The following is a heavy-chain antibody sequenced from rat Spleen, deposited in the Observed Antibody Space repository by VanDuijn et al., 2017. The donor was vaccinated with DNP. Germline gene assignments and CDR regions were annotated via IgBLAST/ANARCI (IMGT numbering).Heavy chain of an antibody. Sequence: QVQLKESGPGLVQPSQTLSLTCTVSGFSLTSNNVHWVRQPPGKGLEWMGVIWNFGGTRYHSTLTSRLTITKDTSKSQVFLKMNSLQTEDTATYYCARDLLRWRRGFAYWGQGTLVTVSS. V-gene: IGHV2-41*01. CDR1: GFSLTSNN. CDR2: IWNFGGT. CDR3: ARDLLRWRRGFAY. D-gene: IGHD1-11*01. J-gene: IGHJ3*01.